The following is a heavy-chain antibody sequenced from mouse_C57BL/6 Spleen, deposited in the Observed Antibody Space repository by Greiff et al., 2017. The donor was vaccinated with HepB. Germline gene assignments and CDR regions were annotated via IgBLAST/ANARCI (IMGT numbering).Heavy chain of an antibody. CDR1: GYTFTDYY. CDR2: INPYNGGT. CDR3: ARGSSLRYWYFDV. V-gene: IGHV1-19*01. D-gene: IGHD1-1*01. J-gene: IGHJ1*03. Sequence: EVMLVESGPVLVKPGASVKMSCKASGYTFTDYYMNWVKQSHGKSLEWIGVINPYNGGTSYNQKFKGKATLTVDKSSSTAYMELNSLTSEDSAVYYCARGSSLRYWYFDVWGTGTTVTVSS.